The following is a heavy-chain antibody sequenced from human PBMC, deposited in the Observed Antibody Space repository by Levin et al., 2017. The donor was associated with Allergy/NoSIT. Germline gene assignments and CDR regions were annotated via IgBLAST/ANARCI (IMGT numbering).Heavy chain of an antibody. J-gene: IGHJ3*02. V-gene: IGHV1-69*06. D-gene: IGHD2-2*02. CDR1: GGTFSSYP. Sequence: SVKVSCKASGGTFSSYPVNWVRQAPGQGLEWMGGIIPNIGTTNYAQRFQGRVTITADKFTSTVYMELNSLTSEDTAVYYCVRDVGDCDSTTCYSAFDIWGQGTTVTVSS. CDR2: IIPNIGTT. CDR3: VRDVGDCDSTTCYSAFDI.